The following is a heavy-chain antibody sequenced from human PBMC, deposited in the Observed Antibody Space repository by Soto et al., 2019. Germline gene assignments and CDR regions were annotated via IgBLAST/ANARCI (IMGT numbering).Heavy chain of an antibody. Sequence: QVQLVESGGGVVQPGRSLRLSCAASGFPFTTYGMHWVREGPGKGLEWVAVISYDGSNKFYADSVKGRFTISRDNSKNTLYLQMNSLRPEDTALYYCVGGQYYFDYRGQGTLVLVSS. D-gene: IGHD3-10*01. J-gene: IGHJ4*02. CDR2: ISYDGSNK. CDR3: VGGQYYFDY. V-gene: IGHV3-30*03. CDR1: GFPFTTYG.